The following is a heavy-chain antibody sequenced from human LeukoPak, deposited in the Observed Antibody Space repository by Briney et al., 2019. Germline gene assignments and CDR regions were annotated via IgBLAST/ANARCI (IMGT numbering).Heavy chain of an antibody. CDR1: GFTFSSYS. D-gene: IGHD2/OR15-2a*01. J-gene: IGHJ4*02. CDR2: ISSSSSYI. Sequence: GGSLRLSCAASGFTFSSYSMNWVRQAPGKGLEWVSSISSSSSYIYYADSVKSRFTISRDNAKHSLYLQMNSLRAEDTAVYYCASSPLLPYYFDYWGQGTLVTVSS. V-gene: IGHV3-21*01. CDR3: ASSPLLPYYFDY.